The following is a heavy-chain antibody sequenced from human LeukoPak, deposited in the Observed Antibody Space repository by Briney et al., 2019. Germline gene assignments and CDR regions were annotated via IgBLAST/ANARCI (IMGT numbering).Heavy chain of an antibody. CDR3: ARVGWPRSGYFDY. Sequence: ASVKVSCKASGYTFTDYYMHWVRQAPGQGLEWMGWINPNSGGTNYAQKLQGRVTMTRDTSISTAYMELSRLRSDDTAVYYCARVGWPRSGYFDYWGQGTLVTVSS. V-gene: IGHV1-2*02. J-gene: IGHJ4*02. D-gene: IGHD3-10*01. CDR2: INPNSGGT. CDR1: GYTFTDYY.